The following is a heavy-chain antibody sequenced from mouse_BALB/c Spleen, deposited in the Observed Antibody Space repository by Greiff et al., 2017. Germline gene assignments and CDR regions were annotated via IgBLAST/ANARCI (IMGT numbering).Heavy chain of an antibody. CDR3: AIWGNHFDY. J-gene: IGHJ2*01. D-gene: IGHD2-1*01. CDR2: ISSGSSTI. V-gene: IGHV5-17*02. CDR1: GFTFSSFG. Sequence: EVMLVESGGGLVQPGGSRKLSCAASGFTFSSFGMHWVRQAPEKGLEWVAYISSGSSTIYYADTVKGRFTISRDNPKNTLFLQMTSLRSEDTAMYYCAIWGNHFDYWGQGTTLTVSS.